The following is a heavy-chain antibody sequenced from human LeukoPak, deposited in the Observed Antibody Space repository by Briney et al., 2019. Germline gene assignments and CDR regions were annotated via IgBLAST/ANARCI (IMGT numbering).Heavy chain of an antibody. V-gene: IGHV4-59*01. Sequence: SETPSLTCTVSGGSISSYYWSWIRQPPGKGLEWIGYIYYSGSTNYNPSLKSRVTISVDTSKNQFSLKLSSVTAADTAVYYCARDGGSGWYSRYFQHWGQGTLVTVSS. D-gene: IGHD6-19*01. J-gene: IGHJ1*01. CDR1: GGSISSYY. CDR2: IYYSGST. CDR3: ARDGGSGWYSRYFQH.